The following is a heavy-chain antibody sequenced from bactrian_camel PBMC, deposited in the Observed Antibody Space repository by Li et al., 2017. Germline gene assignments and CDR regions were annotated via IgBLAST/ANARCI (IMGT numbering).Heavy chain of an antibody. J-gene: IGHJ6*01. V-gene: IGHV3S53*01. CDR1: GAPSSSRC. CDR3: AVRVDRVYCSVLAGYFAY. CDR2: ISGNGGT. Sequence: HVQLVESGGGSVQAGGSLRLSCVLSGAPSSSRCMAWFRQAPGQERERVAAISGNGGTNYTDSVKGRFTISKDNAKNTLYLQMNSLKPEDTAMYYCAVRVDRVYCSVLAGYFAYWGQGTQVTVS. D-gene: IGHD1*01.